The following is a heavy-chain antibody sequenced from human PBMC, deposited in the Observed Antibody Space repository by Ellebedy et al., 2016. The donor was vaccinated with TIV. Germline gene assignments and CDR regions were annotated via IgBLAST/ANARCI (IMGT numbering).Heavy chain of an antibody. J-gene: IGHJ3*01. CDR2: ISNSGNYI. D-gene: IGHD3-16*01. CDR1: GFTFSSYS. V-gene: IGHV3-21*01. CDR3: ARGDAYDAFDV. Sequence: GESLKISCAASGFTFSSYSMNWVRQAPGKGLEWVSSISNSGNYIYYTDSVKGRFTISRDNAKNSLFLQMNSLRAEDTAVYYCARGDAYDAFDVWGQGTMVTVSS.